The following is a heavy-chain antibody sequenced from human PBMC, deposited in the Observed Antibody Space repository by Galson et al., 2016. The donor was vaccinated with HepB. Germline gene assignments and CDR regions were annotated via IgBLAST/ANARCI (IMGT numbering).Heavy chain of an antibody. J-gene: IGHJ6*02. V-gene: IGHV4-31*03. CDR3: ARDTEQEQLVPPSYYFYGMDV. CDR2: IYHSGST. D-gene: IGHD6-6*01. Sequence: TLSLTCTVSGGSISTTGYYWSWIRQHPGKGLEWIGYIYHSGSTFYNPSLKSRLTMSVDTSTNQFSRKPSLVTAATRAVYYCARDTEQEQLVPPSYYFYGMDVWGQGTTVTVSS. CDR1: GGSISTTGYY.